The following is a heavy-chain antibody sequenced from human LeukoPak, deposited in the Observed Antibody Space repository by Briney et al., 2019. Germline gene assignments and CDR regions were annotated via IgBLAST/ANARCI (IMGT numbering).Heavy chain of an antibody. CDR2: ISYDGSNK. V-gene: IGHV3-30*04. CDR3: ASGVHSSGYHPIDY. J-gene: IGHJ4*02. CDR1: GFTFSSYA. D-gene: IGHD3-22*01. Sequence: PGGSLRLSCAASGFTFSSYAMHWVRQAPGKGLEWVAVISYDGSNKYYADSVKGRFPISRDNPKHTLYLQINSLRAEDTAVYYCASGVHSSGYHPIDYWGPGTLVPVSS.